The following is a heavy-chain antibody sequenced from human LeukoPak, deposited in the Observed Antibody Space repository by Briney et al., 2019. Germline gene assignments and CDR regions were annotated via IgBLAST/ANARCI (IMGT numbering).Heavy chain of an antibody. CDR1: AGSISSYY. D-gene: IGHD1-7*01. CDR2: ISTSGST. J-gene: IGHJ3*02. CDR3: AREPANWNYNDAFDI. Sequence: SETLSLTCTVSAGSISSYYWSWIRQPPGKGLEWIGRISTSGSTNYNPSLKSRVTMSVDTSTNQFSLKLSSVTAADTAVYYCAREPANWNYNDAFDIWGQGTMVTVSS. V-gene: IGHV4-4*07.